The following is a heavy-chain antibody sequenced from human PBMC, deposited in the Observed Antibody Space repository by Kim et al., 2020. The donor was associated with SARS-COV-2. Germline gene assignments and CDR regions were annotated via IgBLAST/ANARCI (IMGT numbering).Heavy chain of an antibody. CDR3: ARHYSSGWDLDY. V-gene: IGHV4-61*07. D-gene: IGHD6-19*01. Sequence: YNPSLESRVTISVDMSKSQFSLKLRSVSAADTAVYYCARHYSSGWDLDYWGQGTLVTVSS. J-gene: IGHJ4*02.